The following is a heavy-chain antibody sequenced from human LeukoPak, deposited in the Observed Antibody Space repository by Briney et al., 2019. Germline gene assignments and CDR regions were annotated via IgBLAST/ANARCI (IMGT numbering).Heavy chain of an antibody. D-gene: IGHD3-22*01. V-gene: IGHV3-30*04. Sequence: GGSLRLSCAASGFTFSSYAMYWVRQSPGEGLEWVAVISYDGSNKYYADSVKGRFTISRDNSKNTLYLQMNSLRAEDTAVYYCARDARTVGITMIVVGFDYWGQGTLVTVSS. CDR1: GFTFSSYA. CDR2: ISYDGSNK. CDR3: ARDARTVGITMIVVGFDY. J-gene: IGHJ4*02.